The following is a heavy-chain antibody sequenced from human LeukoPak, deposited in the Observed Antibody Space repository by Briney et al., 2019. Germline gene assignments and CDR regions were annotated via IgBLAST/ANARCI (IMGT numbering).Heavy chain of an antibody. CDR3: AYGDHLGPFDY. CDR2: IWYDGSNK. CDR1: GFTFSSYG. J-gene: IGHJ4*02. Sequence: GRSLRLSCAASGFTFSSYGMIWVRQAPGKGLEWVAVIWYDGSNKYYADSVKGRFTISRDNSKNTLYLQMNSLSAEDTAVYYCAYGDHLGPFDYWGQGTLVTVSS. V-gene: IGHV3-33*01. D-gene: IGHD4-17*01.